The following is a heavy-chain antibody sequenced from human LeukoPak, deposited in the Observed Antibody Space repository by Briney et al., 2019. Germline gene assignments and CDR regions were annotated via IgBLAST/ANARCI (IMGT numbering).Heavy chain of an antibody. J-gene: IGHJ4*02. CDR2: ISYDGSNK. Sequence: GGSLRLSCAASGFTFSSYGMHWVRQAPGKGLEWVAVISYDGSNKYYADSVKGRFTISRDNSKNTLYLQMNSLRAEDTAVYYCAKDLDSSGYLFDYWGQGTLVTVPS. D-gene: IGHD3-22*01. CDR1: GFTFSSYG. V-gene: IGHV3-30*18. CDR3: AKDLDSSGYLFDY.